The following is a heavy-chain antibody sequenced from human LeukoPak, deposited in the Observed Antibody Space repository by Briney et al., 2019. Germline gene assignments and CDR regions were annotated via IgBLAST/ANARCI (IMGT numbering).Heavy chain of an antibody. D-gene: IGHD6-19*01. CDR2: FYYSGST. J-gene: IGHJ4*02. CDR3: ASRYSSGWYYFDY. V-gene: IGHV4-39*01. CDR1: GGSISSSSYY. Sequence: SETLSLTCTVSGGSISSSSYYWGWIRQPPGKGLEWIGSFYYSGSTYYNPSLKSRVTISVDTSKNQFSLKLSSVTAADTAVYYCASRYSSGWYYFDYWGQGTLVTVSS.